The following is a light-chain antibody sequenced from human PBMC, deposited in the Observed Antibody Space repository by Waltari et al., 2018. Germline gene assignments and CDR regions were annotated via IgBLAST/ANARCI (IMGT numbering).Light chain of an antibody. Sequence: DIQMTQSPSTLSASVGDKVTITCRAKGSISIWLAWYQHKPGTAPKLLIYRASTLERGVPSRFSGAGSGTEVTLTISSLQPDDFATYYCQQYDSESYTFGQGTKLEIK. CDR2: RAS. J-gene: IGKJ2*01. CDR1: GSISIW. V-gene: IGKV1-5*03. CDR3: QQYDSESYT.